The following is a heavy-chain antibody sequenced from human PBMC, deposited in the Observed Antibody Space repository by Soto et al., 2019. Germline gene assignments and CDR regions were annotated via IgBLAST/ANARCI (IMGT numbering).Heavy chain of an antibody. J-gene: IGHJ4*02. CDR3: FKDYLGV. CDR1: GFSFSSYW. Sequence: EAQLVESGGDLVQPGGSLRLSCAASGFSFSSYWMSWVRQAPGKGLEWVASIKDDGSDKHYADPARGRFTISRDNAKNSLYLHLNRLRVEDTVVYYCFKDYLGVWGQGTLVTVSS. CDR2: IKDDGSDK. D-gene: IGHD2-8*01. V-gene: IGHV3-7*01.